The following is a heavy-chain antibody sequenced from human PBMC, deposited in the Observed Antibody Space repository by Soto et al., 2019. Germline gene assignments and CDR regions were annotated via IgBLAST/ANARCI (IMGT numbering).Heavy chain of an antibody. D-gene: IGHD6-25*01. V-gene: IGHV3-48*02. CDR3: ARGGMCVDGMDV. J-gene: IGHJ6*02. Sequence: EVQLVESGGGLVQPGGSLRLSCAASGFTFSSYSINWVRQAPGKGLEWFSCITSDCSTISYADSVKGRFTVSRDNAKNALDMQMSVLRYENTAVYYCARGGMCVDGMDVWGQGTSVTVSS. CDR2: ITSDCSTI. CDR1: GFTFSSYS.